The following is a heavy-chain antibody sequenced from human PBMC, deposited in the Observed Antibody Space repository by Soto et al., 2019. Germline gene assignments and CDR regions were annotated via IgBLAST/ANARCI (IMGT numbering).Heavy chain of an antibody. CDR2: IIPIFGTA. D-gene: IGHD3-3*01. CDR3: ARGSGITIFGVVISHFDY. J-gene: IGHJ4*02. Sequence: QVQLVQSGAEVKKPGSSVKVSCKASGGTFSSYAINWVRQAPGQGLEWMGGIIPIFGTANYAQKFQGRVTITADESTSTAYMELSSLRSEDTAVYYCARGSGITIFGVVISHFDYWGQGTLVTVSS. V-gene: IGHV1-69*01. CDR1: GGTFSSYA.